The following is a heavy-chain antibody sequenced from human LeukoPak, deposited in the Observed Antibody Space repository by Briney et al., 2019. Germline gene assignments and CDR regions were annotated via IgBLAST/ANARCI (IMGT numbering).Heavy chain of an antibody. J-gene: IGHJ4*02. CDR3: ARDGSYDSSGYHFDY. CDR1: GFTFSSYA. Sequence: GRSLRLSCAASGFTFSSYAMHWVRQAPGKGLEWVAVISYDGSNKYYADSVKGRFTISRDNSKNTLYLQMNSLRAEDTAVYYCARDGSYDSSGYHFDYWGQGTLVTVSS. CDR2: ISYDGSNK. D-gene: IGHD3-22*01. V-gene: IGHV3-30-3*01.